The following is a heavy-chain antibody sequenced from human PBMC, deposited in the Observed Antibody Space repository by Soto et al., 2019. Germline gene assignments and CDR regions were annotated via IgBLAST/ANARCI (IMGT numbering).Heavy chain of an antibody. V-gene: IGHV3-49*03. CDR2: IRSKAYGGTT. CDR3: TRSGLLWFGAPFDY. Sequence: GGSLRLSCTASGFTFGDYAMSWFRQAPGKGLEWVGFIRSKAYGGTTEYAASVKGRFTISRDDSKSIAYLQMNSLKTEDTAVYYCTRSGLLWFGAPFDYWGQGTLVTVSS. D-gene: IGHD3-10*01. CDR1: GFTFGDYA. J-gene: IGHJ4*02.